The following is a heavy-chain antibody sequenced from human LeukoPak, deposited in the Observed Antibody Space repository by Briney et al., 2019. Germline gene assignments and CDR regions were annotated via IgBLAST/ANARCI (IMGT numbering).Heavy chain of an antibody. CDR1: GFTFTSHA. CDR3: AKESNYYGSGSYFY. CDR2: ISGSGGST. J-gene: IGHJ4*02. Sequence: PGGSLRLSCAASGFTFTSHAMSWVRQAPGKGLEWVSTISGSGGSTYYADSVKGRFTISRDNSKKTLYVQMNNLKAEDTAVYYCAKESNYYGSGSYFYWGQGTLVTVSS. V-gene: IGHV3-23*01. D-gene: IGHD3-10*01.